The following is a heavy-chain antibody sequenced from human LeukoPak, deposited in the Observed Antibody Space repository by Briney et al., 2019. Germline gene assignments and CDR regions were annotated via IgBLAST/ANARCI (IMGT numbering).Heavy chain of an antibody. D-gene: IGHD6-19*01. J-gene: IGHJ4*02. V-gene: IGHV4-59*01. CDR3: ARGSGWYSAPTGLDY. CDR2: IYYSGST. CDR1: GGSISSYD. Sequence: SETLSLTCTVSGGSISSYDWSWIRQPPGKGLEWIGYIYYSGSTNYNPSLKSRVTISVDTSKNQFSLKLSSVTAADTAVYYCARGSGWYSAPTGLDYWGQGTLVTVSS.